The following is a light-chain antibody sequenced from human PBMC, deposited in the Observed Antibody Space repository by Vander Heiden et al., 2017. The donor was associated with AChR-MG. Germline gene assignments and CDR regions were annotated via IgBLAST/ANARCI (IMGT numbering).Light chain of an antibody. CDR3: QSYDSSRSGLWV. V-gene: IGLV1-40*01. J-gene: IGLJ3*02. CDR1: SSNIGAGYD. CDR2: DNS. Sequence: QSVLTQPPSLSWAPGQRVTISCTGRSSNIGAGYDVHWYQQLPGTAANLLIFDNSSRHSGGTDRCSGSKSGTSASLAITGLQAEEEADYYCQSYDSSRSGLWVFGGGTKLTVL.